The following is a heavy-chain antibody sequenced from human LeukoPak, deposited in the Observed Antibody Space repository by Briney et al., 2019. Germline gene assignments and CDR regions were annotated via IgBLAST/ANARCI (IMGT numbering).Heavy chain of an antibody. D-gene: IGHD3-16*01. CDR1: GDSFSSFY. CDR3: ARHLTYFKWGSFYTDYYFDN. V-gene: IGHV4-59*08. J-gene: IGHJ4*02. CDR2: ISLSGST. Sequence: SETLSLTYTVSGDSFSSFYWSWIRQSPGKGLEWIGYISLSGSTNYNPSFKSRVTLSVDTSKNQISLKLTSVTAADTAVYYCARHLTYFKWGSFYTDYYFDNWGQGTLVTVSS.